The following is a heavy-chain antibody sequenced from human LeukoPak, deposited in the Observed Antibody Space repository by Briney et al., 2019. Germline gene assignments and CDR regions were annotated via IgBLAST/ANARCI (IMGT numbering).Heavy chain of an antibody. V-gene: IGHV3-21*01. J-gene: IGHJ4*02. CDR2: ISSSSSYI. CDR1: GFTFSSYG. CDR3: ARLSYSGSYHPSDY. D-gene: IGHD1-26*01. Sequence: GGSLRLSCAASGFTFSSYGMHWVRQAPGKGLEWVSSISSSSSYIYYADSVKGRFTISRDNAKNSLYLQMNSLRAEDTAVYYCARLSYSGSYHPSDYWGQGTLVTVSS.